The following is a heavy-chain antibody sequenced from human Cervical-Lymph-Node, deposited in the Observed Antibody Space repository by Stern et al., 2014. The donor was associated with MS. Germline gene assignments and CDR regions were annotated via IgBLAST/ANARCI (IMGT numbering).Heavy chain of an antibody. CDR3: ARGNRAFYFGDAFDL. D-gene: IGHD3-3*02. CDR1: GGSLTSGGHY. V-gene: IGHV4-31*03. Sequence: VQLVESGPGLVKPSQTLSLTCTVSGGSLTSGGHYWTWIRQYPGKGLEWIGYIYHNGNTDYNPSLKSRVSISVDTSKHQFSLKLNSMTDADTAVYYCARGNRAFYFGDAFDLWGHGTMVTVSS. J-gene: IGHJ3*01. CDR2: IYHNGNT.